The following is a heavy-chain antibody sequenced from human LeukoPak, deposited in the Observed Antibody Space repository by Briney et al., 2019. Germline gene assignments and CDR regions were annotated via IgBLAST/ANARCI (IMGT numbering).Heavy chain of an antibody. CDR3: AGSQDSSSDAFDV. V-gene: IGHV5-51*01. D-gene: IGHD6-13*01. Sequence: GESLKISCKGSGYTFTNYWIGWGRQMPGKGLEWMGIIYPDDSETAFSPSFQGQVTISADKSINTAFLQWSSLKASDTAMYYCAGSQDSSSDAFDVWGQGTMVTVSS. CDR2: IYPDDSET. CDR1: GYTFTNYW. J-gene: IGHJ3*01.